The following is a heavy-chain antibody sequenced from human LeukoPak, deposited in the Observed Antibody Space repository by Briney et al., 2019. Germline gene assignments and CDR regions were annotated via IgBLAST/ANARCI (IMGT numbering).Heavy chain of an antibody. CDR1: GFTFSSYW. Sequence: GGSLRLSCAASGFTFSSYWMHWVRHAPGKGLVWVSRINSDGSSTSYADSVKGRFTISRDNAKNTLYLQMNSLRAEDTAVYYCARVSHYDSSGYYLSSAFDIWGQGTMVTVSS. CDR3: ARVSHYDSSGYYLSSAFDI. CDR2: INSDGSST. J-gene: IGHJ3*02. D-gene: IGHD3-22*01. V-gene: IGHV3-74*01.